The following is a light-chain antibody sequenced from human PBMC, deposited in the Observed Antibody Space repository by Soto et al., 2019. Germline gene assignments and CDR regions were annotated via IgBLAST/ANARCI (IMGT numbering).Light chain of an antibody. J-gene: IGLJ1*01. CDR3: CSYAGSYTFV. CDR2: SNN. V-gene: IGLV1-44*01. Sequence: QSVLTQPPSPSGTPGQRVTISCSGSSSNIGSNTVNWYQQLPGTAPKLLIYSNNQRPSGVPDRFSGSKSGNTAFLTISGLQAEDEADYYCCSYAGSYTFVFGTGTKVTVL. CDR1: SSNIGSNT.